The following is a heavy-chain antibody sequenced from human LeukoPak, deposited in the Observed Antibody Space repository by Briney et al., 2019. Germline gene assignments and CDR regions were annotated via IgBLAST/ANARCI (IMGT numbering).Heavy chain of an antibody. CDR1: GYTFTGYY. CDR2: INPNSGGT. CDR3: ARDLGSSWYFGWFDL. D-gene: IGHD6-13*01. J-gene: IGHJ5*02. V-gene: IGHV1-2*02. Sequence: ASVKVSCKASGYTFTGYYMHWVRQAPGQGLEWMAWINPNSGGTNYAQKFQGRVTMTRDTSISTASMELSSLRSDDTAVYYCARDLGSSWYFGWFDLWGQGTLVTVSS.